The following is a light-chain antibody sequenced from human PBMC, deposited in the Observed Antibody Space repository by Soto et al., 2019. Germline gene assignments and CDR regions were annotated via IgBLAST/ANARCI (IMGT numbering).Light chain of an antibody. CDR3: QQYGSSLGVT. Sequence: EIVMTQSPATLSVSPGERATLSCRASQSVSSNLAWYQQKPGQAPKVLIYRASIRATGIPDRFTGSGSGTDFTLTISRLEPEDFAVYYCQQYGSSLGVTFGGGTKVDIK. J-gene: IGKJ4*01. CDR1: QSVSSN. CDR2: RAS. V-gene: IGKV3-20*01.